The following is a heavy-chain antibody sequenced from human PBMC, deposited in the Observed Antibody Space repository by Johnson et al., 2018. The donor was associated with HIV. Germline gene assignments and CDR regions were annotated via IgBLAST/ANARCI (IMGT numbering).Heavy chain of an antibody. J-gene: IGHJ3*02. CDR3: ARGFVRITMILVADAFDI. Sequence: QVQLVESGGGVVQPGRSLRLSCAASRFTFSSYALHWVRQAPGKGLEWVAIISYDGSNKYYAYSVRGRFTLSRDNSKNTLYLQINSLRAEDTALYYCARGFVRITMILVADAFDIWGQGTMVTVSS. D-gene: IGHD3-22*01. CDR2: ISYDGSNK. CDR1: RFTFSSYA. V-gene: IGHV3-30*04.